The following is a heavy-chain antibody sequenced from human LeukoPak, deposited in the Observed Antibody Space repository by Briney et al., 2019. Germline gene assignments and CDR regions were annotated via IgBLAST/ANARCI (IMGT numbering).Heavy chain of an antibody. J-gene: IGHJ4*02. V-gene: IGHV4-30-4*01. CDR3: ARESFGDKLKGYYFDY. CDR2: IYYSGST. Sequence: SGTLSLTCTVSGGSISSGDYYWSWIRQPPGKGLEWIGYIYYSGSTYYNPSLKSRVTISVDTSKNQFSLKLSSVTAADTAVYYCARESFGDKLKGYYFDYWGQGTLVTVSS. CDR1: GGSISSGDYY. D-gene: IGHD4-17*01.